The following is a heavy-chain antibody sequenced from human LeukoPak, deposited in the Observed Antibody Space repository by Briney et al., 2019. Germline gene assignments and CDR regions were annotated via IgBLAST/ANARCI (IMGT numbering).Heavy chain of an antibody. Sequence: GGSQRLSCAASGFTFSSYAMHWVRQAPGKGLEWVAVISYDGSNKYYADSVRGRFTISRDNSKNTLYLQMNSLRAEDTAVYYCARAPDEAAAGGDWFDPWGQGTLVTVSS. J-gene: IGHJ5*02. V-gene: IGHV3-30*01. CDR1: GFTFSSYA. CDR2: ISYDGSNK. D-gene: IGHD6-13*01. CDR3: ARAPDEAAAGGDWFDP.